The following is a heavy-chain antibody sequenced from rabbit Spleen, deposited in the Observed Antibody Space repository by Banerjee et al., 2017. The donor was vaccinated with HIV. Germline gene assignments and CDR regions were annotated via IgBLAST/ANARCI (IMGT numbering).Heavy chain of an antibody. CDR3: ARTLTSGYGYINL. J-gene: IGHJ4*01. Sequence: QSLEESGGDLVKPGASLTLTCTASGLDFSSSWICWVRQAPGKGLEWIGCIYVGSGGTYYASWAKGRFTITRTTSLNTVTLQLNSLTAADTATYFCARTLTSGYGYINLWGPGTLVTVS. V-gene: IGHV1S40*01. D-gene: IGHD1-1*01. CDR2: IYVGSGGT. CDR1: GLDFSSSW.